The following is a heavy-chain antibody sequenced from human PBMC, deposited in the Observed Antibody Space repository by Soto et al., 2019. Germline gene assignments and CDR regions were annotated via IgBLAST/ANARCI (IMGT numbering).Heavy chain of an antibody. Sequence: QVQLVESGGGVVQPGGSLRLSCAASGFIFSGYAMHWVRQAPGKGLEWVAVISYDGNTQYYADSVKGRFTVSRDNSNNILYVEMNNFRDEVTAMYYCAKETNAYEINFWGQGTLVTVSP. CDR3: AKETNAYEINF. CDR1: GFIFSGYA. J-gene: IGHJ4*02. D-gene: IGHD3-9*01. V-gene: IGHV3-30-3*01. CDR2: ISYDGNTQ.